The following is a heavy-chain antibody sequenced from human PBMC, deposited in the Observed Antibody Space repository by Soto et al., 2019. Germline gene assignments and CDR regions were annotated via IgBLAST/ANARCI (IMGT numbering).Heavy chain of an antibody. CDR2: ISSSSSYI. J-gene: IGHJ5*02. D-gene: IGHD4-17*01. V-gene: IGHV3-21*01. CDR1: GFTFSSYS. CDR3: ARDHSVTNYNWFDP. Sequence: GSLRLSCAASGFTFSSYSMNWVRQAPGKGLEWVSSISSSSSYIYYADSVKGRFTISRDNAKNSLYLQMNSLRAEDAAVYYCARDHSVTNYNWFDPWGQGTLVTVSS.